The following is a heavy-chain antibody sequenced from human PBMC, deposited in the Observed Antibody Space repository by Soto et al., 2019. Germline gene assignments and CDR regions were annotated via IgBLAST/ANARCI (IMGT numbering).Heavy chain of an antibody. Sequence: QVQLVESGGGVVQPVRSLRLSCAASGFPFSKYGMHWVRQAPGKGLEWVAIIWYDGSKKYYGDSVKGRFTISRDNSKDTLFLQMNSLRADDTAMYYCARLGGSGGDSIEHWGQGTLVTVSS. J-gene: IGHJ4*02. CDR2: IWYDGSKK. CDR3: ARLGGSGGDSIEH. CDR1: GFPFSKYG. V-gene: IGHV3-33*01. D-gene: IGHD3-10*01.